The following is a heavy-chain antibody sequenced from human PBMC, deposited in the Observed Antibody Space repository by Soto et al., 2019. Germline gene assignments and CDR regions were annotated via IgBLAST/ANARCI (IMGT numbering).Heavy chain of an antibody. V-gene: IGHV1-8*01. CDR3: AGVHYEEYYYYMDV. CDR1: GYTFTSYD. J-gene: IGHJ6*03. CDR2: MNPNSGNT. Sequence: ASVKVSCKASGYTFTSYDINWVRQATGQGLEWMGWMNPNSGNTGYAQKFQGRVTMTRNTSISTAYMELSSLRSEDTAVYYCAGVHYEEYYYYMDVWGKGATVTVSS. D-gene: IGHD4-17*01.